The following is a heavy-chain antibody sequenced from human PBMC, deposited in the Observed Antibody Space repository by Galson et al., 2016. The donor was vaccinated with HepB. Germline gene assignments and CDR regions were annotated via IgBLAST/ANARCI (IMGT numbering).Heavy chain of an antibody. V-gene: IGHV3-23*01. Sequence: SLRLSCAASGFTFSTYAMSWVRQAPGKGLEWVSSLGSGTYYADSVKGRFTISRDNSKNALHLQMNSLRAEDTAMYFCARHFSGSYLGQGTLVTVSS. D-gene: IGHD3-22*01. CDR1: GFTFSTYA. CDR2: LGSGT. J-gene: IGHJ4*02. CDR3: ARHFSGSY.